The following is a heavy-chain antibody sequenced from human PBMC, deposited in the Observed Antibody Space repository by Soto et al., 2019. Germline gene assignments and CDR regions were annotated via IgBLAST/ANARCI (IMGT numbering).Heavy chain of an antibody. J-gene: IGHJ6*02. V-gene: IGHV5-51*01. CDR3: ARLKSAAAGMDV. Sequence: GQSLQISCNGFGYSFTSFWIARVRQMPGKGLEWMGIIYPGDSDTRYSPSFQGQVTISADKSISTAYLQWSSLKAADTAIYYCARLKSAAAGMDVWGQGTTVTVSS. D-gene: IGHD6-13*01. CDR2: IYPGDSDT. CDR1: GYSFTSFW.